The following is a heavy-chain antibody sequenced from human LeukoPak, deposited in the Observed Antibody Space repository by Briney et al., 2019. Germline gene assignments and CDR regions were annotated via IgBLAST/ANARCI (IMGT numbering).Heavy chain of an antibody. CDR1: GYXFTSYY. D-gene: IGHD3-16*02. V-gene: IGHV1-46*01. J-gene: IGHJ6*02. CDR3: ATLGGMDV. Sequence: ASVKVSCKASGYXFTSYYFHWVRQAPGQGLEWMGMINPSGGSTSSAQKFQGRVTMTRDTSTSTVYMELSSLRSEDTAVYYCATLGGMDVWGQGTTVSVSS. CDR2: INPSGGST.